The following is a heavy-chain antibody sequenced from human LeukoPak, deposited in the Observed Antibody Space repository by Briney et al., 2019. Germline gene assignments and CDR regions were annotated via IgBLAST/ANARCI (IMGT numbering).Heavy chain of an antibody. CDR3: ERDGKQRWLKLFVRDDAFDI. J-gene: IGHJ3*02. V-gene: IGHV3-7*01. CDR2: IKQDGGEK. D-gene: IGHD5-24*01. CDR1: GFTFSSYC. Sequence: GGSLRRSGAASGFTFSSYCRSWVRQAPGNGREGVANIKQDGGEKYYVDSVKGRFTIYRDNAENSLYLQMNSLRAEDTAVYYCERDGKQRWLKLFVRDDAFDIWGQGTMVTVSS.